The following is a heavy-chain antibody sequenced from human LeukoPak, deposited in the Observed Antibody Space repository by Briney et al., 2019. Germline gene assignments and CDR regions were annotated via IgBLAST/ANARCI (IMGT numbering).Heavy chain of an antibody. CDR3: ATYNVDNYDTSDGMDV. D-gene: IGHD3-22*01. CDR2: IIPLIGVT. CDR1: GGTFTSYA. J-gene: IGHJ6*02. V-gene: IGHV1-69*04. Sequence: SVKVSCKASGGTFTSYAFSWVRRAPGQGLEWMVRIIPLIGVTDSAQKFRDRVTITADKSTSTAYMELTSLRSEDTAVYYCATYNVDNYDTSDGMDVWGQGTSVTVSS.